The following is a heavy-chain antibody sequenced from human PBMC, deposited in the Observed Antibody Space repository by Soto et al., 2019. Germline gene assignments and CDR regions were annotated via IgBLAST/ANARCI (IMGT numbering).Heavy chain of an antibody. CDR3: AKWELPRFYGMDV. CDR1: GFTFSSYA. J-gene: IGHJ6*02. D-gene: IGHD1-26*01. V-gene: IGHV3-30-3*01. CDR2: ISYDGSNK. Sequence: VGSLRLSCAASGFTFSSYAMHWVRQAPGKGLEWVAVISYDGSNKYYADSVKGRFTISRDNSKNTLYLQMNSLRAEDTAVYYCAKWELPRFYGMDVWGQGTTVTVS.